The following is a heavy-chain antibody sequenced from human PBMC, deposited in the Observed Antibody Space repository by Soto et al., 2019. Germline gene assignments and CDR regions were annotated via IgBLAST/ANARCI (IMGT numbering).Heavy chain of an antibody. D-gene: IGHD6-25*01. J-gene: IGHJ3*02. V-gene: IGHV3-74*01. CDR1: GFTFRRYW. CDR2: INSDGSIT. Sequence: EVQLVESGGGLVQPGGSLRLSCAASGFTFRRYWMHWVRKATGKGLVWVSRINSDGSITNYADSVKGRFTISRDNAKNTLYLQMNSLRAEDTAVYYCARGVSALNDAFDMWGPGTMVTVSS. CDR3: ARGVSALNDAFDM.